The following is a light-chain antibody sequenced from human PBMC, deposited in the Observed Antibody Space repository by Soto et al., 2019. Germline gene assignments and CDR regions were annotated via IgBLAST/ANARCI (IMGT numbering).Light chain of an antibody. CDR1: QSVSSTY. CDR2: DAS. Sequence: EIVLTQSPGPLSLSPGEKATLSCRASQSVSSTYLAWYQQKPGQAPRLLMYDASTRATGTPDRFSGSGSGTDFTLTISRLEPEDFAVYFCQQYGNSRTFGQGTKVDIK. V-gene: IGKV3-20*01. J-gene: IGKJ1*01. CDR3: QQYGNSRT.